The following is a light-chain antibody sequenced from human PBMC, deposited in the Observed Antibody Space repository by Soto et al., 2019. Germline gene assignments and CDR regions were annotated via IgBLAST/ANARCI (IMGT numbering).Light chain of an antibody. CDR3: ASWDDSLNGPRV. J-gene: IGLJ2*01. Sequence: QSVLTQPPSASGTPGQTITISCSGSSSNIASKTVNCYQQVPGTAPTLVIYRNNRRPSGVPDRFSGSKSGTSASLAISGLQSEDEADYFCASWDDSLNGPRVFGGGTKLTVL. V-gene: IGLV1-44*01. CDR1: SSNIASKT. CDR2: RNN.